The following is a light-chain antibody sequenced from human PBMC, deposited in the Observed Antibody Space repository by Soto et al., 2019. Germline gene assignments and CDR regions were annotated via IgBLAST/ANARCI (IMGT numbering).Light chain of an antibody. J-gene: IGKJ4*01. V-gene: IGKV3-11*01. Sequence: ETVLPRSRATITLSPGDGASLYGRASRRVSSYLAWYQQKPGQAPRLLIYGASTRATGIPARFSGSGSGTDFTLTISNLEPEDSAVYYCQQRSIWPLTFGGGTKV. CDR1: RRVSSY. CDR3: QQRSIWPLT. CDR2: GAS.